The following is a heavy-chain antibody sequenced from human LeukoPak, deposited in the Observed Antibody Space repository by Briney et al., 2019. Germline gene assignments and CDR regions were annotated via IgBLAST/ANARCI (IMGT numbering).Heavy chain of an antibody. CDR1: GGSISSGGYY. J-gene: IGHJ2*01. Sequence: PSETLSLTCTVSGGSISSGGYYWSWIRQHPGKGLEWIWYIYYSGSTYYNPSLKSRVTISVDTSKNQFSLKLSSVTAADTAVYYCARAEDIVVVPANWYFDLWGRGTLVTVSS. CDR3: ARAEDIVVVPANWYFDL. V-gene: IGHV4-31*03. D-gene: IGHD2-2*01. CDR2: IYYSGST.